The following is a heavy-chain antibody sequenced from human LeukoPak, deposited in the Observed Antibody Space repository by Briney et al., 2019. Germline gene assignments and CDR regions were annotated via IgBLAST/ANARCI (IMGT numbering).Heavy chain of an antibody. J-gene: IGHJ4*02. V-gene: IGHV3-66*01. D-gene: IGHD5-24*01. CDR1: GFTVSSNY. CDR3: ARDLAGYNSFDY. Sequence: GGSLRLSCAASGFTVSSNYMSWVRQAPGKGLEWVSSIYSGGSTYYTDSVKGRFTISRDNSKNTLYLQMNSLRAEDTAVYYCARDLAGYNSFDYWGQGTLVTVSS. CDR2: IYSGGST.